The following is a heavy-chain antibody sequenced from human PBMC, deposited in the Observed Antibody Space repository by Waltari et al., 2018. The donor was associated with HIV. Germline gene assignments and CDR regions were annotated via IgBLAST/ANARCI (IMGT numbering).Heavy chain of an antibody. J-gene: IGHJ6*02. CDR1: GGSISSSNYY. D-gene: IGHD6-19*01. V-gene: IGHV4-39*01. CDR2: IYHSGCT. CDR3: ARQPIPGIAVAGTYYYYGMDV. Sequence: QLQLQESGPGLVKPSETLSLTCRVSGGSISSSNYYWGWIRQPPGEGLEWIGTIYHSGCTYSNPSLKSRVTMSVDTSKNQFSLKLNSVTAADAAVYYCARQPIPGIAVAGTYYYYGMDVWGQGTTVTVS.